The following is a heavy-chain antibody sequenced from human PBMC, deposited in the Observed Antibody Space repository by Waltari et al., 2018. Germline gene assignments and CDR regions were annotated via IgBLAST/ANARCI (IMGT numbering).Heavy chain of an antibody. D-gene: IGHD5-12*01. V-gene: IGHV1-18*04. CDR1: GYTFNIYV. CDR3: ARGGGYSGYDEFDY. Sequence: QVQLVQSGGEVKKPGASVKVSCKASGYTFNIYVISWVRQAPGQGLAWMGWVSPYGGNTNNAQNLQGRVTMTTDTSTSTAYMELRSLGSDDTAVYYCARGGGYSGYDEFDYWGQGTLVTVSS. CDR2: VSPYGGNT. J-gene: IGHJ4*02.